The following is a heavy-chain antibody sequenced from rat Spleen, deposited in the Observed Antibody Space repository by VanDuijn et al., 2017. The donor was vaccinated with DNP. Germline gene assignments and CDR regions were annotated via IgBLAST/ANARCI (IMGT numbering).Heavy chain of an antibody. D-gene: IGHD4-2*01. CDR2: ISYSGST. Sequence: EVQLQESGPGLVKPSQSLYLTCSVTDYSITSDYWGWLRKFPGNKMEWIGHISYSGSTSYNPSLKSRISITRDTSKNQFFLQFNSVTTEDTATYYCARFRTGPDYWGQGVMVTVSS. J-gene: IGHJ2*01. CDR1: DYSITSDY. V-gene: IGHV3-1*01. CDR3: ARFRTGPDY.